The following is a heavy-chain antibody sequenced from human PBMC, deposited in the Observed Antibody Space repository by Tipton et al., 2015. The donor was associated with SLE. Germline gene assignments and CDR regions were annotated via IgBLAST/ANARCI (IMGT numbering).Heavy chain of an antibody. J-gene: IGHJ6*02. CDR3: ARDLGITGTTPRGMDV. D-gene: IGHD1-20*01. V-gene: IGHV4-59*01. Sequence: LRLSCTVSGGSISSYYWSWIWQPPGKGLEWIGYIYYSGSTNYNPSLKSRVTISVDTSKNQFSLKLSSVTAADTAVYYCARDLGITGTTPRGMDVWGQGTTVTVSS. CDR1: GGSISSYY. CDR2: IYYSGST.